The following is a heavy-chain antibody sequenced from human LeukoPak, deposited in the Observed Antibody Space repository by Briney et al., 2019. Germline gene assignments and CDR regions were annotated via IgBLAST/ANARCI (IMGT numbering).Heavy chain of an antibody. CDR2: IYSGGST. CDR3: ARRDYGDYYDAFDI. CDR1: GFTVSSNY. Sequence: PGGSLRLSCAASGFTVSSNYMSWVRQAPGKGLEWVSVIYSGGSTYYADSVKGRFTISRDNSKNTLYLQMNSLRAEDTAMYYCARRDYGDYYDAFDIWGQGTMVTVSS. D-gene: IGHD4-17*01. J-gene: IGHJ3*02. V-gene: IGHV3-66*01.